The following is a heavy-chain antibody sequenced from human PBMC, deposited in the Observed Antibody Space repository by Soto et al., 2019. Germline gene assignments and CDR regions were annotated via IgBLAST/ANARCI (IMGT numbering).Heavy chain of an antibody. CDR1: VFSLSTSGVG. CDR3: AHSRVTTPFDY. CDR2: IYWDDDK. Sequence: QITLKESGPTLVKPTQTLTLTCTFSVFSLSTSGVGVGWIRQPPGKALEWLALIYWDDDKRYSPSLKSRLTRTKYPSKNQVVLTMTNMGPVDTAPYCCAHSRVTTPFDYWGQGTLVTVSS. D-gene: IGHD4-17*01. V-gene: IGHV2-5*02. J-gene: IGHJ4*02.